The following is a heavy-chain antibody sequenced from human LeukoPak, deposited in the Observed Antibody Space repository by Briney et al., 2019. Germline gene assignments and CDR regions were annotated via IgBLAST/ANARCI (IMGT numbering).Heavy chain of an antibody. CDR1: GYTFTGYY. D-gene: IGHD1-14*01. J-gene: IGHJ5*02. CDR3: ARAPGTVKIRFDP. V-gene: IGHV1-2*02. CDR2: INPNSGGT. Sequence: GASVKVSCKASGYTFTGYYMHWVRQAPGQGLEWMGWINPNSGGTNYEQKFQGRVTMTRDTSISTAYMELSRLRSDDTAVYYCARAPGTVKIRFDPWGQGTLVTVSS.